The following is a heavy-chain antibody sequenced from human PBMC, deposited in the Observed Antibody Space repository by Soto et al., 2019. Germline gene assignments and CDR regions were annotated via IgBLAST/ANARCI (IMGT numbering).Heavy chain of an antibody. Sequence: PGGSLRLSCAASGFTFSSYSMNWVRQAPGKGLEWVSYISSSSSTIYYADSVKGRFTISRDNAKNSLYLQMNSLRDEDTAVYYCARDRHNWNDVGWFDPWGQGTLVTVSS. D-gene: IGHD1-20*01. J-gene: IGHJ5*02. CDR1: GFTFSSYS. CDR3: ARDRHNWNDVGWFDP. CDR2: ISSSSSTI. V-gene: IGHV3-48*02.